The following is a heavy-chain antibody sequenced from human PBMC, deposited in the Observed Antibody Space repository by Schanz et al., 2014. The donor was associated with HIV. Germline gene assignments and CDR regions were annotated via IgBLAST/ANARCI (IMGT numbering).Heavy chain of an antibody. J-gene: IGHJ4*02. CDR1: GFAFSNYA. CDR3: ARGFQGFDY. V-gene: IGHV3-23*01. CDR2: ISAGVGTA. D-gene: IGHD3-10*01. Sequence: EVHLLESGGGLVQPGGSLRLSCAASGFAFSNYAMSWVRQAPGKGLEWVSTISAGVGTASYADSVKGRFTISRDNSKKMLFLQMNRLRAEDTSVYYCARGFQGFDYWGQGTLVTVSS.